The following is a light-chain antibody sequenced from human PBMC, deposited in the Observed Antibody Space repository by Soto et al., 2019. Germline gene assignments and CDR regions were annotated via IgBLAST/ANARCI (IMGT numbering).Light chain of an antibody. CDR1: QSVSSI. J-gene: IGKJ1*01. CDR2: GAS. Sequence: EIVMTQSPVTLSVTPGERATLSCRASQSVSSILAWYQQKPGQAPRLLSYGASTRAAGIPARFSGSGSGTEFTLTISSLQSEDFAVYFCQQYKSWPRTFGQGTKVELK. CDR3: QQYKSWPRT. V-gene: IGKV3-15*01.